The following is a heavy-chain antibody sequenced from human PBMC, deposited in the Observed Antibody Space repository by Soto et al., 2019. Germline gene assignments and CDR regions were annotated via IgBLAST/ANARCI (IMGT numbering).Heavy chain of an antibody. CDR2: IIPLFGKA. CDR1: GGTFSDYT. J-gene: IGHJ4*02. D-gene: IGHD1-1*01. Sequence: VASVKVSCKASGGTFSDYTIDWVRQAPGQGLEWMGGIIPLFGKANYAQKFQGRLTITADKSTSTAHMELSSLRSEDTAVYCCARAQDAYNSLPPFDDWGQGTLVTVSS. CDR3: ARAQDAYNSLPPFDD. V-gene: IGHV1-69*06.